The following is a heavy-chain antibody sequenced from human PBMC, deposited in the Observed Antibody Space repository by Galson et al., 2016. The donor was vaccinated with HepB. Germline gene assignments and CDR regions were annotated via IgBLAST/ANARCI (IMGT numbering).Heavy chain of an antibody. Sequence: SLRLSCAASGFTFGTFSMNWLRQAPGKGLEWVSSISGSGDYIYDADSVRGRFTISRDNAKNSLYLQMNGLRAADTAVYYCAGGIPSAWEILYYWGQGTLVTVSS. CDR2: ISGSGDYI. CDR3: AGGIPSAWEILYY. D-gene: IGHD1-26*01. V-gene: IGHV3-21*01. CDR1: GFTFGTFS. J-gene: IGHJ4*02.